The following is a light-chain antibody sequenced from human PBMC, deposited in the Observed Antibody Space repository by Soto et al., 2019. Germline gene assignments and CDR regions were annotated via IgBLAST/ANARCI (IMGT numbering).Light chain of an antibody. Sequence: QSALTQPPSASGSPGQTVTISCTGTSSDLRDYGFISWYQLYPGKAPKLMIDEVTKRPSGVPDRFSGSKSVNMAYLTVSGLQAEDEAEYYCSSYAAFNNVLFGGGTQLNVL. CDR3: SSYAAFNNVL. J-gene: IGLJ3*02. CDR2: EVT. CDR1: SSDLRDYGF. V-gene: IGLV2-8*01.